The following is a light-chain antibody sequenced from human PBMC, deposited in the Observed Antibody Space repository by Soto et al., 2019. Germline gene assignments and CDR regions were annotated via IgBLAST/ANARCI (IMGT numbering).Light chain of an antibody. Sequence: EIVLTQYPGTLSLPPGERATLSCRASQSVSNNYLAWYQQKPGQAPRILIYGASNRATGIPDRFSGSGSGTDFTLTISRLEPEDFAVYYCQQYGSSGTFGQGTMV. V-gene: IGKV3-20*01. J-gene: IGKJ1*01. CDR2: GAS. CDR3: QQYGSSGT. CDR1: QSVSNNY.